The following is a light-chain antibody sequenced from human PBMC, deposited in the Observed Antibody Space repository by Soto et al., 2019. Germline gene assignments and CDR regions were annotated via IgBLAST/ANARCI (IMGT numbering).Light chain of an antibody. J-gene: IGKJ2*01. Sequence: EIVLTQSPDTLSLSPGERATLSCRASQSVSSYLAWHQQKPGQAPRLLIYDTSNRASGIPDRFRGSGSGTDFTLTISSLEPEDFAVYYCQQRSNWLDTFGQGTKLEIK. CDR1: QSVSSY. CDR3: QQRSNWLDT. CDR2: DTS. V-gene: IGKV3-11*01.